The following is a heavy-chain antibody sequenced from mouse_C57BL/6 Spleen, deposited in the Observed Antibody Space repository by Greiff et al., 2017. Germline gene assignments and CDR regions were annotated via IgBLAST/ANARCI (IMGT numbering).Heavy chain of an antibody. J-gene: IGHJ2*01. CDR3: AREGVDYADFDY. CDR1: GYTFTSYT. CDR2: INPSSGYT. D-gene: IGHD2-4*01. V-gene: IGHV1-4*01. Sequence: VKLMESGAELARPGASEKMSCKASGYTFTSYTMHWVKQRPGQGLEWIGYINPSSGYTKYNQKFKDKATLTADKSSSTAYMQRSSLTSEDSAVYYCAREGVDYADFDYWGQGTTLTVSS.